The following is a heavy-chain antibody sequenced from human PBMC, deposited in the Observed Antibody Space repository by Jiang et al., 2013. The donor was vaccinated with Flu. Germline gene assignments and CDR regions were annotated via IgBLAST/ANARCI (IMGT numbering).Heavy chain of an antibody. CDR3: ARGGRLSSGWYFDY. J-gene: IGHJ4*02. D-gene: IGHD6-19*01. Sequence: GPGLVKPSETLSLTCIVSGGSMSSYYWSWIRQPPGKGLEWIGHFYYSASTNYNPSLKSRVTISVDTSKNQFSLKLSSVTAADTAVYYCARGGRLSSGWYFDYWGQGTLVTVSS. V-gene: IGHV4-59*01. CDR2: FYYSAST. CDR1: GGSMSSYY.